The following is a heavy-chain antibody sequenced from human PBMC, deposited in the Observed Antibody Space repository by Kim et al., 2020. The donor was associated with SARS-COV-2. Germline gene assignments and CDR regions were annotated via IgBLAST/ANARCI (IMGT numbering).Heavy chain of an antibody. J-gene: IGHJ6*02. CDR3: ARVAARRDYYYGMDV. D-gene: IGHD6-6*01. V-gene: IGHV1-18*01. Sequence: QKLQGRVTMTTDTSTSTAYMELRSLRSDDTAVYYCARVAARRDYYYGMDVWGQGTTVTVSS.